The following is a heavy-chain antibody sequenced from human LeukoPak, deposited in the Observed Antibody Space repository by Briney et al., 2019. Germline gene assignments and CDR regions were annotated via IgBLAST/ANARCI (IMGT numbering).Heavy chain of an antibody. D-gene: IGHD5-12*01. CDR2: LYSAGNT. Sequence: PGGSLRLSCAASGFTFSSCPMTWVRQAPGKGLEWVSVLYSAGNTYYADSVKGRFTISRDNSKNTLFLQMDSLRPEDTAVYYCARARDYIVVDFWGQGTLVTVSS. V-gene: IGHV3-66*02. CDR3: ARARDYIVVDF. J-gene: IGHJ4*02. CDR1: GFTFSSCP.